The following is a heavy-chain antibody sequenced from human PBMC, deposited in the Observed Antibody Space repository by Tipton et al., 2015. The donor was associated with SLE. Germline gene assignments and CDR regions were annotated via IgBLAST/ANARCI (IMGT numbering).Heavy chain of an antibody. V-gene: IGHV4-34*01. J-gene: IGHJ6*02. CDR2: INHSGST. Sequence: TLSLTCAVYGGSFSGYYWSWIRQPPGKGLEWIGEINHSGSTNYNPSLKSRVTISVDTSKNQFSLKLSSVTAADTAVYYCARDPPSAYYYGMDAWGQGTTVTVSS. CDR3: ARDPPSAYYYGMDA. CDR1: GGSFSGYY.